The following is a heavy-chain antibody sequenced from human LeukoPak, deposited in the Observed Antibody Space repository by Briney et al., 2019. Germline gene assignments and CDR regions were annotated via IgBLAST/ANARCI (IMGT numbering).Heavy chain of an antibody. J-gene: IGHJ4*02. V-gene: IGHV3-30*03. CDR1: GFTFSNYG. D-gene: IGHD3-9*01. Sequence: GGSLRLSCVVSGFTFSNYGMHWVRQAPGKGLEWVAVISYDGSNKDYADSVKGRFTISRDNSKNTLYLQMNSLRAEDTAVYYCARDKDDILTGYFGYFDYWGQGTLVTVSS. CDR2: ISYDGSNK. CDR3: ARDKDDILTGYFGYFDY.